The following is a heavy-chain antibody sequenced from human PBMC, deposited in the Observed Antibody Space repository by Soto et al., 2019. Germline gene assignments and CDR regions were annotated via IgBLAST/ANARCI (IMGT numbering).Heavy chain of an antibody. CDR2: IYYSGRT. J-gene: IGHJ4*02. V-gene: IGHV4-39*01. CDR3: ARQWTTAVTQAYFVH. Sequence: PSETLSLTCIVSGESISSSSYYWGWIRQPPGKGLEWIGSIYYSGRTYHNPSFKSRVTIFIDTSKNQFSLKLSSVTATDTAVYYCARQWTTAVTQAYFVHSCQTALVSVS. D-gene: IGHD4-17*01. CDR1: GESISSSSYY.